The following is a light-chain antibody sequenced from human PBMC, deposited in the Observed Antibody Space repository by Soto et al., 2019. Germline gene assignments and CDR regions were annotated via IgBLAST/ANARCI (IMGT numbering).Light chain of an antibody. CDR1: QGINIF. V-gene: IGKV1-9*01. Sequence: DIQITQSPSFVSSWVVDIVTITCRASQGINIFLAWFQQKPGKAPNLLISAASTLQSGVPSRFSGSGSETEFTLTITSLQPEDSATYYCQQRNSYPRTFGQGTKVDIK. CDR3: QQRNSYPRT. CDR2: AAS. J-gene: IGKJ2*01.